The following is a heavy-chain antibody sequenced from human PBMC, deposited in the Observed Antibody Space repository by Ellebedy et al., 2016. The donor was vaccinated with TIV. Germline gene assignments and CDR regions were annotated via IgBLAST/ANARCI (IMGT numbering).Heavy chain of an antibody. D-gene: IGHD7-27*01. CDR2: ISGSGDNT. CDR1: GFTFNNYI. J-gene: IGHJ3*02. CDR3: ASRGTNWGAFHI. Sequence: GGSLRLXCEASGFTFNNYIMNWVRRAPGKGLEWVSTISGSGDNTFYADSVEGRFTISRDNSKNTLYLRMTSLRAEDTAVYYCASRGTNWGAFHIWGQGTMVTVSS. V-gene: IGHV3-23*01.